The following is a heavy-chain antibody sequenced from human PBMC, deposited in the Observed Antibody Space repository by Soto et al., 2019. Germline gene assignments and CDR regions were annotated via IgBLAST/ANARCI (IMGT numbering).Heavy chain of an antibody. J-gene: IGHJ5*02. Sequence: ASVKVSCKASGGTFSTYAFSWVRQAPGQGLEWVGGIIPVFGATFYAQKFQGRVTVTADESTTTVYMELSSLRSEDTAVYYCAREAREGIFLNWFDPWGQGTLVTVSS. D-gene: IGHD2-15*01. V-gene: IGHV1-69*13. CDR2: IIPVFGAT. CDR1: GGTFSTYA. CDR3: AREAREGIFLNWFDP.